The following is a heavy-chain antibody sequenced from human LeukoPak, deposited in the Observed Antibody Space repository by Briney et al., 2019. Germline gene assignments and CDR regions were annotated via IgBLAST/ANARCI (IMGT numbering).Heavy chain of an antibody. CDR2: ISGSGGST. J-gene: IGHJ6*04. CDR1: TLALTSIC. Sequence: GGSLTLSCAAATLALTSICMSWVRQPPRKWREWVSVISGSGGSTYYADSVKGRVTISRDNSKNTLYLEMNSLRAEDTAVYYCAKVWRVVVAARFWGKGTTVTISS. V-gene: IGHV3-23*01. D-gene: IGHD2-15*01. CDR3: AKVWRVVVAARF.